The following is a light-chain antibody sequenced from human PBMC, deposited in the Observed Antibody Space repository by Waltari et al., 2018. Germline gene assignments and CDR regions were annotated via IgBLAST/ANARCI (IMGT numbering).Light chain of an antibody. CDR3: QHYDNWPVT. Sequence: DVVMTQSPLSLPVTLGQPASISCRSSQSLAYSDGNSYLNWFQQRPGQSPRRLIYKVSNRDSGVPDRFSGSGSGTDFTLKSSRVEAEDVGVYYCQHYDNWPVTFGQGTRLEIK. CDR1: QSLAYSDGNSY. CDR2: KVS. V-gene: IGKV2-30*01. J-gene: IGKJ5*01.